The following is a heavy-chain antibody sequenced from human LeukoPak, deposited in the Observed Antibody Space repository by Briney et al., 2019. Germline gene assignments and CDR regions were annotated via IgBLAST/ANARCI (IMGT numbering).Heavy chain of an antibody. CDR3: TMKYCSSTSCLYYYYGMDV. D-gene: IGHD2-2*01. V-gene: IGHV3-73*01. CDR2: IRSKANSYAT. CDR1: GFTFSGSA. J-gene: IGHJ6*02. Sequence: GGSLRLSCAASGFTFSGSAMPWVRQASGKGLEWVGRIRSKANSYATAYAASVKGRFTISRDDSKNTAYLQMNSLKTEDTAVYYCTMKYCSSTSCLYYYYGMDVWGQGTTVTVSS.